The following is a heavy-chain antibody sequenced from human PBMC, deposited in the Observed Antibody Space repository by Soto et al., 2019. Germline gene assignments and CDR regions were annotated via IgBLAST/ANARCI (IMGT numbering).Heavy chain of an antibody. J-gene: IGHJ5*02. V-gene: IGHV1-46*01. D-gene: IGHD3-22*01. Sequence: ASVKVSCKASGYTFTSYYMHWVRQAPGQGLEWMGIINPSGGSTSYAQKFQGRVTMTRDTSTSTVYMELSSLRSEDTAVYYCARDPVKTYDSSGYYSGGWFDPWGQGTLVTVS. CDR1: GYTFTSYY. CDR2: INPSGGST. CDR3: ARDPVKTYDSSGYYSGGWFDP.